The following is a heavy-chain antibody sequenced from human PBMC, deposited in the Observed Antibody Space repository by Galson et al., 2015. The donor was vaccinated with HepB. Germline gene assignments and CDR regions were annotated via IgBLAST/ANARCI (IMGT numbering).Heavy chain of an antibody. CDR2: INPSGSST. CDR3: ARNRVPAAISLVGAFDI. Sequence: SVKVSCKASGYTFTSYYMHWVRQAPGQGLEWMGIINPSGSSTSYAQKFQGRVTMTRDTSTSTVYMELSSLIAEDTAVYYCARNRVPAAISLVGAFDIWGQGTMVTVSS. V-gene: IGHV1-46*01. D-gene: IGHD2-2*02. CDR1: GYTFTSYY. J-gene: IGHJ3*02.